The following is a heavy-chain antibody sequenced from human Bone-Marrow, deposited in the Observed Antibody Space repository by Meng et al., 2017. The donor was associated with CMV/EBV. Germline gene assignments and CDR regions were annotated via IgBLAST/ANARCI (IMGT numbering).Heavy chain of an antibody. Sequence: GESLKISCEASGFTFSSYWMHWVRQAPGKGLVWVSHINTDGSTTNYADSVKGRFTISRDNAKNTLYLQMDSLRAEDTAVYYCARGALNLALYNWFDPWGQGTLVTVSS. V-gene: IGHV3-74*01. J-gene: IGHJ5*02. CDR2: INTDGSTT. CDR3: ARGALNLALYNWFDP. D-gene: IGHD3-9*01. CDR1: GFTFSSYW.